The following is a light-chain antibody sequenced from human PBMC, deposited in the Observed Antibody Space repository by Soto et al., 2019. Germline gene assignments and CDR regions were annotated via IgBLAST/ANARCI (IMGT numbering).Light chain of an antibody. J-gene: IGKJ1*01. Sequence: ELLMTQSPATLSVSPGAEATLSFRAPRQIGGDGAWYQQQLGGAPRLLIYDGATGAAGGPARWSGSGSGTEFTLTISSLQSEDFAVYHCQQYHNWPSWTFGQGTKVDIK. CDR2: DGA. CDR1: RQIGGD. CDR3: QQYHNWPSWT. V-gene: IGKV3-15*01.